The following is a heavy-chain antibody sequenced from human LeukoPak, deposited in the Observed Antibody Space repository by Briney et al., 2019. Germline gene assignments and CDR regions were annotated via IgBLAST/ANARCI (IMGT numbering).Heavy chain of an antibody. V-gene: IGHV3-23*01. CDR2: LSGSGHST. CDR1: GFTFSNYA. Sequence: GGSLRLSCAASGFTFSNYAMSWVRQAPGKGLEWVSGLSGSGHSTYYADSVKGRFTISRDNSKNTLYLQMNSLRAEDTAVYYCARRGYYDSSGYFDQWGQGNLVTVSS. D-gene: IGHD3-22*01. J-gene: IGHJ4*02. CDR3: ARRGYYDSSGYFDQ.